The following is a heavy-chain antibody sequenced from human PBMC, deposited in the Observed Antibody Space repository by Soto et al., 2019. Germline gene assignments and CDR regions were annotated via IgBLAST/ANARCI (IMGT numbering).Heavy chain of an antibody. J-gene: IGHJ6*03. Sequence: QVQLVESGGGLVKPGGSLRLSCAASGFTFSDYYMSWIRQAPGKGLEWVSYISSSGSTIYYADSVKGRFTISRDHAKNSLYLQINSLSAEDTAVYYCARVLRCSSTRCYAPYYYYYYIDVWGKGTTVTVSS. D-gene: IGHD2-2*01. CDR2: ISSSGSTI. V-gene: IGHV3-11*01. CDR1: GFTFSDYY. CDR3: ARVLRCSSTRCYAPYYYYYYIDV.